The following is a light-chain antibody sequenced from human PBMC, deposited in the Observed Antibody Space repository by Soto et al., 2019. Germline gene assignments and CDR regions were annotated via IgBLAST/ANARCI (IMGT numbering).Light chain of an antibody. CDR2: DAS. J-gene: IGKJ1*01. CDR3: QQYGSSPPWT. CDR1: QSVSSY. V-gene: IGKV3-20*01. Sequence: EIVLTQSPATLSLSPGERATLSCRASQSVSSYLAWYQQKPGQAPRLLIYDASNRATGIPARFSGSGSGTDFTLTISRLEPEDFAVYYCQQYGSSPPWTFGQGTKVDNK.